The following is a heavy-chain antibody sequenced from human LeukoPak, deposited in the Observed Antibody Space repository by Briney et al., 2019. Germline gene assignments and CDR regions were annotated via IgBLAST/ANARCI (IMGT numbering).Heavy chain of an antibody. CDR3: ARGVPGYSNEEGY. D-gene: IGHD5-18*01. CDR1: GGSFSGYY. CDR2: INHSGST. J-gene: IGHJ4*02. Sequence: SETLSLTCAVYGGSFSGYYWSWIRQPPGKGLEWIGEINHSGSTNYNPSLKSRVTISVDTSKNQFSLKLSSVTAADTAVYYCARGVPGYSNEEGYWGQGTLVTVSS. V-gene: IGHV4-34*01.